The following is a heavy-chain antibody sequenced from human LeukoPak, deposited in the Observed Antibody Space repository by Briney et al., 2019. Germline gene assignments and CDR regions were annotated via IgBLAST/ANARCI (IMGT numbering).Heavy chain of an antibody. J-gene: IGHJ4*02. CDR3: AKDYVRSSGYYYRDY. Sequence: SVKVSCKASGGTFSSYAISWVRQAPGQGLEWMGGIIPIFGTANYAQKFQGRVTITADESTSTAYMELSSLRSEDTAVYYCAKDYVRSSGYYYRDYWGQGTLVTVSS. CDR2: IIPIFGTA. V-gene: IGHV1-69*13. CDR1: GGTFSSYA. D-gene: IGHD3-22*01.